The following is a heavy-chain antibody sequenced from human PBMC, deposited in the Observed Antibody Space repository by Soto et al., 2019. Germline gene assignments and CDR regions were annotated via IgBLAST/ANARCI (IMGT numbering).Heavy chain of an antibody. Sequence: QITLKESGPPLVKPTQTLTLTCTFSGFSLSTSGVGVGWIRQPPGKALEWLALIYWDDDKRYSPSLKSRLTITKDTSKNQVVLTMTNMDPVDTATYYCARSHRVVKYCSGGSCYLPFDYWGQGTLVTVSS. J-gene: IGHJ4*02. V-gene: IGHV2-5*02. D-gene: IGHD2-15*01. CDR3: ARSHRVVKYCSGGSCYLPFDY. CDR1: GFSLSTSGVG. CDR2: IYWDDDK.